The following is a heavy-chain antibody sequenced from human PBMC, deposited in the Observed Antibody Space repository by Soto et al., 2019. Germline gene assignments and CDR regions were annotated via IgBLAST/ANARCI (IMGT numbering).Heavy chain of an antibody. CDR1: GGTFSSYA. CDR2: IIPIFGTA. CDR3: ARAEDIVLVPAAVRVGWFDP. J-gene: IGHJ5*02. D-gene: IGHD2-2*01. V-gene: IGHV1-69*12. Sequence: QVQLVQSGAEVKKPGSSVKVSCKASGGTFSSYAISWVRQAPGQGLEWMGGIIPIFGTANYAQKFQGRVTITADESTSTAYMGLSSLRSEATAVYYCARAEDIVLVPAAVRVGWFDPWGQGTLVTVSS.